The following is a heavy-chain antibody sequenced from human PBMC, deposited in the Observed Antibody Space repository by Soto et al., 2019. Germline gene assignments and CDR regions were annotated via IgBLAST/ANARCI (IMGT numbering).Heavy chain of an antibody. Sequence: ASVKVSCKASGYTFTSYDINWVRQATGQGLEWMGWMNPNSGNTGYAQKFQGRVTMTRNTSISTAYMELSSLRSEDTAVYYCARGLRFLEWLTNWFDPWGQGTLVTVSS. J-gene: IGHJ5*02. CDR3: ARGLRFLEWLTNWFDP. D-gene: IGHD3-3*01. CDR2: MNPNSGNT. V-gene: IGHV1-8*01. CDR1: GYTFTSYD.